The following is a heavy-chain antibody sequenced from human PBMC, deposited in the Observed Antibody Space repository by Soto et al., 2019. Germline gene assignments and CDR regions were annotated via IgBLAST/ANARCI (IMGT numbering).Heavy chain of an antibody. CDR1: VFTFSSYA. J-gene: IGHJ4*02. D-gene: IGHD3-10*01. Sequence: GALRLSCAASVFTFSSYAMSWVRQAAGKGLEWVSAISGSGGSTYYADSVKGRFTISRDNSKNTLYLQMNSLRAEDTAVYYCAKDPTYGSGSLYYFYYWGQGTLVTVSS. V-gene: IGHV3-23*01. CDR2: ISGSGGST. CDR3: AKDPTYGSGSLYYFYY.